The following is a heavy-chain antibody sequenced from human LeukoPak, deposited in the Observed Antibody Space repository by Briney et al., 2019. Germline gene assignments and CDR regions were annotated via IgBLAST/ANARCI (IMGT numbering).Heavy chain of an antibody. CDR3: ARDAAAAGTAFDI. J-gene: IGHJ3*02. V-gene: IGHV3-21*01. D-gene: IGHD6-13*01. CDR1: GFTFSSYS. CDR2: ISSSSSYI. Sequence: GGSLRLSCAASGFTFSSYSKNWVRQAPGKGLEWVSSISSSSSYIYYADSVKGRFTISRDNAKNSLYLQMNSLRAEDTAVYYCARDAAAAGTAFDIWGQGTMVTVSS.